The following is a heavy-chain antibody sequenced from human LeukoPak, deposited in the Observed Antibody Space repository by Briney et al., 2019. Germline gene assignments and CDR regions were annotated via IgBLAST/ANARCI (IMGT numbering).Heavy chain of an antibody. CDR2: INPNSGGT. D-gene: IGHD3-3*01. V-gene: IGHV1-2*02. CDR3: ARDWGRRGYYDFWSGDDNRFDP. CDR1: GYTFTGYY. J-gene: IGHJ5*02. Sequence: GSVTVSCKASGYTFTGYYMHWVRQAPGQGLEGMGWINPNSGGTNYAQKFQGRVTMTRDTSIITAYMELSRLRSDDTAVYYCARDWGRRGYYDFWSGDDNRFDPWGQGTLVTVSS.